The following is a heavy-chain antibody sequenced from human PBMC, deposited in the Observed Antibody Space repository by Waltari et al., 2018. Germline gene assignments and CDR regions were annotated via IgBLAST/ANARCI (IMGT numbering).Heavy chain of an antibody. Sequence: QVQLVKSGGGVVQPGRSLRLSCAASGFTFSSYAMHWVRQAPGKGLEWVAVISYDGSNKYYADSVKGRFTISRDSSKNTLYLQMNSLRAEDTAVYYCARVGIGMSGGFDYWGQGTLVTVSS. CDR3: ARVGIGMSGGFDY. CDR1: GFTFSSYA. CDR2: ISYDGSNK. V-gene: IGHV3-30-3*01. D-gene: IGHD6-19*01. J-gene: IGHJ4*02.